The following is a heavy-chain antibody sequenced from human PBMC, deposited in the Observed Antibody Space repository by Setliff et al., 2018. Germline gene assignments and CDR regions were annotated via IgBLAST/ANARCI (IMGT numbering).Heavy chain of an antibody. J-gene: IGHJ6*03. CDR1: GYIFTSYG. D-gene: IGHD6-6*01. Sequence: GASVKVSCKASGYIFTSYGISWVRQAPGQRLEWMGWINAGNGNTKCSQNFQGRVTITRDTSASTAYVELSSLRSDDTAVYYCVREGVDRRSSTDYRYYMDVWGKGTTVTV. CDR3: VREGVDRRSSTDYRYYMDV. CDR2: INAGNGNT. V-gene: IGHV1-3*01.